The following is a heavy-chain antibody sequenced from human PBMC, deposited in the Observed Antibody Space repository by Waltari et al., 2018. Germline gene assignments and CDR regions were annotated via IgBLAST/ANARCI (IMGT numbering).Heavy chain of an antibody. CDR3: SGHGRYST. D-gene: IGHD5-18*01. CDR1: GVPFGEHA. V-gene: IGHV3-49*03. Sequence: EVHLVESGGGLVQQGKSLRLSCTISGVPFGEHARRWFRQAPGKGLEWVCFIEGRPSGETAVFAPAVRGRFSRSRDASKTIVYLQMNSLQIEDTGVYYCSGHGRYSTWGKGTLVTVSS. J-gene: IGHJ5*02. CDR2: IEGRPSGETA.